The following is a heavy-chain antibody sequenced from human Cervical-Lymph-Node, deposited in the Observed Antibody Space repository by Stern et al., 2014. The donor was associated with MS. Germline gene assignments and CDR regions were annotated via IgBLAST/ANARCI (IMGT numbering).Heavy chain of an antibody. CDR3: ASFQDDSSYYYYGMDV. CDR1: GGSISSYY. J-gene: IGHJ6*02. Sequence: VQLVESGPGLVKPSETLSLTCTVSGGSISSYYWSWIRQPPGKGLEWIGYIYYSGSTNYNPSLKSRVTISVDTSTTQFSLKLRRGTAADTAVYYCASFQDDSSYYYYGMDVWGQGTTVTVSS. D-gene: IGHD3-22*01. CDR2: IYYSGST. V-gene: IGHV4-59*08.